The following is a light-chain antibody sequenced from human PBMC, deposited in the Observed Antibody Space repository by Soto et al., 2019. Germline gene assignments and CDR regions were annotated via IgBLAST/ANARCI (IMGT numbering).Light chain of an antibody. CDR2: NNN. Sequence: QSVLTQPPSASGTPGQRVTISCSGSSSNIGSHAVNWYQHLPRTAPKLLLYNNNQRPSGVPDRFSGSRSGTSASLAISGLQSEDEASYYCAAWDDSLNGVLFGGGTKLTVL. V-gene: IGLV1-44*01. CDR1: SSNIGSHA. CDR3: AAWDDSLNGVL. J-gene: IGLJ2*01.